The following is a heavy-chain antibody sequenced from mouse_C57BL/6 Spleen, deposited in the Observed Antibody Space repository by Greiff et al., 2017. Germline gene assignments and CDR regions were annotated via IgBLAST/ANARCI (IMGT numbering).Heavy chain of an antibody. CDR1: GFTFSSYA. CDR3: AIDGDYGGAMEY. Sequence: DVKLVESGGGLVKPGGSLKLSCAASGFTFSSYAMSWVRQTPEKRLEWVATISDGGSYTYYPDNVKGRFTISRDNAKNNLYLQMSHLKSEDTAMYYCAIDGDYGGAMEYWGQGTSVTVSS. V-gene: IGHV5-4*01. J-gene: IGHJ4*01. CDR2: ISDGGSYT. D-gene: IGHD1-1*01.